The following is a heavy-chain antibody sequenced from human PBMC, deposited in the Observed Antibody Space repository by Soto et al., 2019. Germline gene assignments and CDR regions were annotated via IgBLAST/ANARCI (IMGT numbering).Heavy chain of an antibody. D-gene: IGHD2-2*02. CDR1: GYSFTSYW. CDR3: ARLGYCTGTSCYTFDS. CDR2: INPSGSYT. V-gene: IGHV5-10-1*01. Sequence: GESLKISCQGSGYSFTSYWIGWVRQRPGKGLEWMGRINPSGSYTTYSPSFQGHVTISTDKSFSTAYLQWSGLKASDTAMYYCARLGYCTGTSCYTFDSWGQGTLVTVYS. J-gene: IGHJ4*02.